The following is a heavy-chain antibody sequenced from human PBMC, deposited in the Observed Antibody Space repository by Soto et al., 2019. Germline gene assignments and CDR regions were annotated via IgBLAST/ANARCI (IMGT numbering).Heavy chain of an antibody. CDR3: AREDDYGYRYINYGLDV. CDR1: GFTFNIYA. D-gene: IGHD4-17*01. J-gene: IGHJ6*02. V-gene: IGHV3-30-3*01. Sequence: GGSLRLSCAASGFTFNIYALHWVRQAPGKGLEWVAVISFDGTKKYYSDSVKGRFTISRDNLKDTLYLQMNNLRVEDAALYFCAREDDYGYRYINYGLDVWGQGTTVTVSS. CDR2: ISFDGTKK.